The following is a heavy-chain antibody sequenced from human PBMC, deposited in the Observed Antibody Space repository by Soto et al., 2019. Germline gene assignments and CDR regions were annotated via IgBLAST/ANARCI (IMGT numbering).Heavy chain of an antibody. CDR3: PKESTACVSHILDM. CDR2: ISHNGKVQ. Sequence: QVQLVQSGGGVVQPGRSLRLSCAASGFIFSNYGMHWVRQAPGKGLVWVAVISHNGKVQYYADSVKGRFTISRDNSKNTLYLQINILIADDTAAYYCPKESTACVSHILDMWGQGTMVTVSS. V-gene: IGHV3-30*18. CDR1: GFIFSNYG. D-gene: IGHD2-21*01. J-gene: IGHJ3*02.